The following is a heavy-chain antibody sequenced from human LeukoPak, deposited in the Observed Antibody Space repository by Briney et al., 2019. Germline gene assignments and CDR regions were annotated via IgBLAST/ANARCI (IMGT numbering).Heavy chain of an antibody. CDR3: AKERPEVWFGEINWFDP. Sequence: GGSLRLSCAASGFTFSSYAMSWVRQAPGKVLEWVSAISGSGGSTYYADSVKGRFTISRDNSKNTLYLQMNSLRAEDTAVYYCAKERPEVWFGEINWFDPRGQGTLVTVSS. CDR1: GFTFSSYA. CDR2: ISGSGGST. V-gene: IGHV3-23*01. J-gene: IGHJ5*02. D-gene: IGHD3-10*01.